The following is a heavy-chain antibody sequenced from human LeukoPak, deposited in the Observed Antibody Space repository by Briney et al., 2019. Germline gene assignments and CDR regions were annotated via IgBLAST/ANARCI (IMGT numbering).Heavy chain of an antibody. V-gene: IGHV4-59*01. Sequence: SETLSLTCTVSGGSISSYYWSWIRQPPGKGLEWIGYIYYSGSTNYNPSLKSRVTISLGTSKNQFSLKLSSVTAADTAVYYCARRGGSGRSFDSWGQGTLVTVSS. J-gene: IGHJ4*02. D-gene: IGHD3-10*01. CDR2: IYYSGST. CDR1: GGSISSYY. CDR3: ARRGGSGRSFDS.